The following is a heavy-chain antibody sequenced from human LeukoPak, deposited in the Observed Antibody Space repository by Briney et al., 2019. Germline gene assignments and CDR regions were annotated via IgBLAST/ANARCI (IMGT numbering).Heavy chain of an antibody. CDR3: ARVLYCSGGSCSHYFDY. Sequence: GGSLRLSCAASGFTFSSYEMNWVRQAPGKGLEWVSYISSSGSTIYYADSVKGRFTTSRDNAKNSLYLQMNSLRAEDTAVYYCARVLYCSGGSCSHYFDYWGQGTLVTVSS. CDR1: GFTFSSYE. CDR2: ISSSGSTI. J-gene: IGHJ4*02. V-gene: IGHV3-48*03. D-gene: IGHD2-15*01.